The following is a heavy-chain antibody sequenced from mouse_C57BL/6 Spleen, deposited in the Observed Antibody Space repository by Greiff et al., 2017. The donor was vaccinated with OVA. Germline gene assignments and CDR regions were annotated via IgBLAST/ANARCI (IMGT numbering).Heavy chain of an antibody. J-gene: IGHJ4*01. V-gene: IGHV1-69*01. CDR1: GYTFTSYW. Sequence: QVHVKQPGAELVMPGASVKLSCKASGYTFTSYWMHWVKQRPGQGLEWIGEIDPSDSYTNYNQKFKGKSTLTVDKSSSTAYMQLSSLTSEDSAVYYCERRSFDHYAMDYWGQGTPVTFPS. CDR2: IDPSDSYT. CDR3: ERRSFDHYAMDY.